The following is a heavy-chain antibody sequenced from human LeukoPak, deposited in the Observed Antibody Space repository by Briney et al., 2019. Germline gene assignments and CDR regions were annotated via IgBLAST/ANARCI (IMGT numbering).Heavy chain of an antibody. J-gene: IGHJ4*02. CDR3: AKDAPVNIVVVPAANS. CDR2: ISSSGST. V-gene: IGHV3-11*01. CDR1: GFTFSDYY. Sequence: PGGSLRLSCAASGFTFSDYYMSWIRQAPGKGLEWVSYISSSGSTYYAESVKGRFTISRDNSKNTLYLQMNSLRAEDTAVYYCAKDAPVNIVVVPAANSWGQGTLVTVSS. D-gene: IGHD2-2*01.